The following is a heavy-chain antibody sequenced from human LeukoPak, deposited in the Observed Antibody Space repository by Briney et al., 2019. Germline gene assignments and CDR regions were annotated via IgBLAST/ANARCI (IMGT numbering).Heavy chain of an antibody. CDR2: INPSDGST. V-gene: IGHV1-46*01. D-gene: IGHD3-10*01. CDR3: ARGYEMVRGVIGSHAFDM. CDR1: GYTFSIYF. J-gene: IGHJ3*02. Sequence: ASVKVSCKASGYTFSIYFLHWVRQAPGQGLEWMGIINPSDGSTLHAQRFQGRVTMTRDTSTGTGYMQLSSLTSEDTAVYYCARGYEMVRGVIGSHAFDMWGQGTLVTVSS.